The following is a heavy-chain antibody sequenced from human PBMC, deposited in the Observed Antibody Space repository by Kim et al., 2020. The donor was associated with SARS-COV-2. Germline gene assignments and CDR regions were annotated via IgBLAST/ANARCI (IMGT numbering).Heavy chain of an antibody. V-gene: IGHV4-39*01. CDR1: DGSVKTGLHY. D-gene: IGHD6-13*01. CDR2: IYFSGTT. CDR3: ARRSAGGARYDP. Sequence: SETLSLTCSLSDGSVKTGLHYWGWIRQSPQKGLEWIGDIYFSGTTYYNPSLQSRVIMSVDTSQTLFSLQLRSVTASDTAVYFCARRSAGGARYDPWGQGT. J-gene: IGHJ5*02.